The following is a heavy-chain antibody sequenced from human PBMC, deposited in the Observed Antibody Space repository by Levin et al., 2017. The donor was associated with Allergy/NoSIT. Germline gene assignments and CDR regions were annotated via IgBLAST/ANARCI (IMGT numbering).Heavy chain of an antibody. CDR2: IYYRGGT. J-gene: IGHJ4*02. Sequence: PSETLSLTCTVSGASISGYYWSWIRQPPGKGLEWIGYIYYRGGTHYHPSLKSRVTISVDTSKIQFSLNLISVTSADTAVYYCARGVYGRSYDYWGQGTPVTVSS. CDR3: ARGVYGRSYDY. D-gene: IGHD2-15*01. V-gene: IGHV4-59*01. CDR1: GASISGYY.